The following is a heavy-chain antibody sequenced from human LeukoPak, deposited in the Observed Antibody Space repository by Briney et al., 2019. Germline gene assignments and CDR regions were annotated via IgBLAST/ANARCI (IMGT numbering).Heavy chain of an antibody. V-gene: IGHV3-66*01. D-gene: IGHD1-26*01. CDR1: GLTVSTNY. CDR3: ARDRGWELPENYYYGMDV. J-gene: IGHJ6*02. Sequence: GGSLRLSCAASGLTVSTNYMSWVRQAPGKGLEWVSVIYSGGSTYYADSVKGRFTISRDNSKNTLYLQMNSLRAEDTAVYYCARDRGWELPENYYYGMDVWGQGTTVTVSS. CDR2: IYSGGST.